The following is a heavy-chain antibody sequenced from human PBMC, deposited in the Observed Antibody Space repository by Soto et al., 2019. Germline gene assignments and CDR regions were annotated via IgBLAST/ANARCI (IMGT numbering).Heavy chain of an antibody. D-gene: IGHD3-10*01. CDR1: GFSLSTSGMC. V-gene: IGHV2-70*01. CDR3: ARIFMVRGYYYYGMDV. J-gene: IGHJ6*02. Sequence: SGPTLVNPTQTLTLTCTFSGFSLSTSGMCVSWIRQPPGKALEWLALIDWDDDKYYSTSLKTRLTISKDTSKNQVVLTMTNMDPVDTATYYCARIFMVRGYYYYGMDVWGQGTTVTVSS. CDR2: IDWDDDK.